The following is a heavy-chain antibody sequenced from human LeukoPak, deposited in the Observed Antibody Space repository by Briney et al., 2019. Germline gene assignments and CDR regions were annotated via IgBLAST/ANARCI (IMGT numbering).Heavy chain of an antibody. CDR1: GGTFSSYA. CDR3: ASSNEPAATDYYYYGMDV. V-gene: IGHV1-69*13. J-gene: IGHJ6*04. D-gene: IGHD2-2*01. Sequence: SSVKVSCKASGGTFSSYAISWVRQAPGQGLEWMGGIIPIFGTANYAQKFQGRVTITADESTSTAYMELSSLRSEDTAVYYCASSNEPAATDYYYYGMDVWGKGTTVTVSS. CDR2: IIPIFGTA.